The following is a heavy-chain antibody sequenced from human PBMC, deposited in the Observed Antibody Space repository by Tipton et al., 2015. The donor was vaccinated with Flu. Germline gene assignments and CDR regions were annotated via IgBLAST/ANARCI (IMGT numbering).Heavy chain of an antibody. CDR1: GDSISSSSYY. CDR3: ARGRWFGELLNDY. D-gene: IGHD3-10*01. CDR2: IYYSGST. Sequence: TLSLTCTVSGDSISSSSYYWGWIRQPPGKGLEWIGSIYYSGSTYYNPSLKSRVTISVDTSKNQFSLKLSSVTAADTAVYYCARGRWFGELLNDYWGQGTLVTVSS. V-gene: IGHV4-39*07. J-gene: IGHJ4*02.